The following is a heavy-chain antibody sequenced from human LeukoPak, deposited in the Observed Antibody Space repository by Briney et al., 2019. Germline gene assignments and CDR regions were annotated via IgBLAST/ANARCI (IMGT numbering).Heavy chain of an antibody. CDR1: GFTFSSYT. V-gene: IGHV3-64D*09. CDR2: ININGGRT. J-gene: IGHJ4*02. D-gene: IGHD2-8*01. CDR3: VKDKWIDH. Sequence: GGSLRLSCSVSGFTFSSYTMHWVRQAPGRGLEYVSSININGGRTYYADSVKGRFTISRDNSKNMLYLQMSSLRTEDTAVYYCVKDKWIDHWGQGTLVTVSS.